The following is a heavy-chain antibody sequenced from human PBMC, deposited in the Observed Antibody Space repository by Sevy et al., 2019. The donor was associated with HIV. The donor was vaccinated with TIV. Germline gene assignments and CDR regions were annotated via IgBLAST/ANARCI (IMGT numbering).Heavy chain of an antibody. CDR2: INPSSGGT. J-gene: IGHJ4*02. Sequence: ASVKVSCKASGYSFTGYFIHWVRQAPGQGLEWMGWINPSSGGTMSAQKFHDKVTMTRDTSINTAYLELSRLRSDDMAVYYCARELDDFWSGYQFWDQGTLVTVSS. CDR3: ARELDDFWSGYQF. V-gene: IGHV1-2*02. D-gene: IGHD3-3*01. CDR1: GYSFTGYF.